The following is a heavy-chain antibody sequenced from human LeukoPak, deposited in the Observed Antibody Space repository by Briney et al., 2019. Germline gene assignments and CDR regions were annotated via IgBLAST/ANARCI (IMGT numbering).Heavy chain of an antibody. V-gene: IGHV3-11*05. J-gene: IGHJ4*02. D-gene: IGHD2-15*01. CDR3: ARGYSAGSPGY. CDR2: TSSASSYT. CDR1: GFTFSDYY. Sequence: GGSLRLSCAASGFTFSDYYMSWIRQAPGKGLEWVSYTSSASSYTNYADSVKGRFTISRDNAKNSLYLQMNSLRAEDTAVYYCARGYSAGSPGYWGQGALVTVSS.